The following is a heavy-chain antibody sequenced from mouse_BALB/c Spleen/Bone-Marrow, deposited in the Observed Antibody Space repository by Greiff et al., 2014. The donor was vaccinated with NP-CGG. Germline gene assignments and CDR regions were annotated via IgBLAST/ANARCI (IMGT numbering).Heavy chain of an antibody. CDR2: IAPGSGST. D-gene: IGHD2-2*01. J-gene: IGHJ1*01. Sequence: DLVKPGASVKLSCKASGYTFTNYWINWIKQRPGQGLEWIGRIAPGSGSTYYNEMFKGKTTLTVVTSSSTAYIQLSSLSSEDSDVYFCARERYGYDGWYFDVWGAGTTVTVSS. CDR3: ARERYGYDGWYFDV. V-gene: IGHV1S41*01. CDR1: GYTFTNYW.